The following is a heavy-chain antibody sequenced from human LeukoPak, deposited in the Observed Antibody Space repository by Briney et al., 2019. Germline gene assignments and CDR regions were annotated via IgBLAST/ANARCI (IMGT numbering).Heavy chain of an antibody. CDR3: ARDLAVATIPYYYDGMNV. V-gene: IGHV3-33*01. CDR1: GFTFSSYG. J-gene: IGHJ6*02. D-gene: IGHD5-12*01. Sequence: PGRSLRLSCAASGFTFSSYGMHWVRQAPGKGLEWVAVIWYDGSNKYYADSVKGRFTISRDNSKNTLYLQMNSLRAEDTAVYYCARDLAVATIPYYYDGMNVWGQGTTVTVSS. CDR2: IWYDGSNK.